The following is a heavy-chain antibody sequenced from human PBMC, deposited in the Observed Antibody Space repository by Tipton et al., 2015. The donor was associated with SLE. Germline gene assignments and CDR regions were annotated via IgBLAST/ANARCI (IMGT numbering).Heavy chain of an antibody. CDR1: GGSISSHY. CDR2: VHSSGST. J-gene: IGHJ5*02. D-gene: IGHD5-12*01. Sequence: LRLSCTVPGGSISSHYWSWIRQPPGKRLEWIGHVHSSGSTFYNPSLKSRVSISMDTSKNQVSLRMTSVTAADTAVYYCATSGYDFLSWFDPWGQGTPVTVSS. CDR3: ATSGYDFLSWFDP. V-gene: IGHV4-59*11.